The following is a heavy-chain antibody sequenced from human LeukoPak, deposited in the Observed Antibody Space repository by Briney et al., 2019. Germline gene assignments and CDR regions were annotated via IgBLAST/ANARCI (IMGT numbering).Heavy chain of an antibody. V-gene: IGHV3-30*04. CDR3: ARSPAQPVITIFGVVTAHYFDY. CDR2: ISDDGRNK. J-gene: IGHJ4*02. Sequence: GGSLRLSCAASGFTFSSYVMHWVRQAPGKGLEWVAVISDDGRNKYYADSVKGRFTISRDNSKNTLYLQMNSLRAEDTAVYYCARSPAQPVITIFGVVTAHYFDYWGQGTLVTVSS. CDR1: GFTFSSYV. D-gene: IGHD3-3*01.